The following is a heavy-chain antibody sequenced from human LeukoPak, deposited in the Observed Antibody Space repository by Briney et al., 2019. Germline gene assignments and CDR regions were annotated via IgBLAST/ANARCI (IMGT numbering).Heavy chain of an antibody. D-gene: IGHD3-10*01. J-gene: IGHJ4*02. V-gene: IGHV3-7*04. CDR2: IKEDGSQK. CDR1: GFTFSRSW. Sequence: GGSLRLSCAASGFTFSRSWMIWVRQAPGKGLEWVANIKEDGSQKFYVDSVKGRFTISQDNARNSLYLQMSSLRAEDTAVYYCARGFGDCWGQGTLVTVSS. CDR3: ARGFGDC.